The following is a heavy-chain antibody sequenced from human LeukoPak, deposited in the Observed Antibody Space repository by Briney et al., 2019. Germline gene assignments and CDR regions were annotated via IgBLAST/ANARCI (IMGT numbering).Heavy chain of an antibody. CDR1: GFSFSTHG. V-gene: IGHV3-33*06. CDR2: IWHDGRSI. CDR3: AKGFSTLWVNYFDD. Sequence: PGGSLRLSCVASGFSFSTHGMHWVRQAPGKGLEWVAVIWHDGRSIYNEDSVKGRFTISRDTSENTVYLQMNSLRAEDTAVYYCAKGFSTLWVNYFDDWGQGTPVIVSS. D-gene: IGHD2-21*01. J-gene: IGHJ4*02.